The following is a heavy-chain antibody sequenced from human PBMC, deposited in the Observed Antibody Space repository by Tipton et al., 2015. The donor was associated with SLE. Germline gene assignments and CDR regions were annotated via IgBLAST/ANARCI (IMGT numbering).Heavy chain of an antibody. J-gene: IGHJ2*01. CDR2: IYYTGGT. D-gene: IGHD6-19*01. V-gene: IGHV4-59*11. Sequence: TLSLTCTVPGGSISSHYWSWIRQPPGKGLEWIGYIYYTGGTNYNLSLKSRVTISVDTSKNQFSLKLNSVTAADTAVYYCARRLPVAGQYWYFDLWGRGTLVTVSS. CDR1: GGSISSHY. CDR3: ARRLPVAGQYWYFDL.